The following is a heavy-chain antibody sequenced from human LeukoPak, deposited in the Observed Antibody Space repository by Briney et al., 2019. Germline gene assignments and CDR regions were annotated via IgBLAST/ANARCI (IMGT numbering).Heavy chain of an antibody. J-gene: IGHJ4*02. D-gene: IGHD6-19*01. CDR1: GVSIRSYY. V-gene: IGHV4-59*01. CDR3: AAHRYSSGWYLGY. Sequence: SETLSLTCSVSGVSIRSYYWSWIRQPPGKGLEYVGYIHHSGSTNNNPSLESRVTISIDTAKNQFSLELNSVTAADTALYYCAAHRYSSGWYLGYWGQGTLVTVSS. CDR2: IHHSGST.